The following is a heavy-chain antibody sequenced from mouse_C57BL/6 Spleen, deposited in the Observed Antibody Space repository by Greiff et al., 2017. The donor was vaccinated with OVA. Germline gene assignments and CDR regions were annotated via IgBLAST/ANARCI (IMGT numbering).Heavy chain of an antibody. CDR1: GFTFSSYG. CDR2: ISSGGSYT. CDR3: ARQSTTAYYYAMDY. J-gene: IGHJ4*01. Sequence: EVQLVESGGDLVKPGGSLKLSCAASGFTFSSYGMSWVRQTPDKRLEWVATISSGGSYTYYPDSVKGRFTISRDNAKNTLYMQMSSLKSEDTAMYYCARQSTTAYYYAMDYWGQGTSVTVSS. V-gene: IGHV5-6*01. D-gene: IGHD1-2*01.